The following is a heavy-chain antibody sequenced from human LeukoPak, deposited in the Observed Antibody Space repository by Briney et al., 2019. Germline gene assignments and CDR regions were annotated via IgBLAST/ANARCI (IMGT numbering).Heavy chain of an antibody. CDR2: IHYSGST. Sequence: SETLSLTCTVSNGPINTYQWSWIRQPPGKGLEWIGNIHYSGSTNYNPSLKSRVTISVDTSKKQFSLMLSSVTAADTAVYYCARSLVGAYDYVWGSYRYKYFDNWGQGTLVTVSS. D-gene: IGHD3-16*02. V-gene: IGHV4-59*12. CDR1: NGPINTYQ. J-gene: IGHJ4*02. CDR3: ARSLVGAYDYVWGSYRYKYFDN.